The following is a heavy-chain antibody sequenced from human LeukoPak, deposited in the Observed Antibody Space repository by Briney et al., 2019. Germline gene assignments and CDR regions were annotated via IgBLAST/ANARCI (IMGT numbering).Heavy chain of an antibody. Sequence: GGSLRHSCAASGFTFSRYAMNWVRQAPGKGLEWGSYINTDSSDIHYADSVKGRFTISRDNARNTLYLQLSSLRAEDSAVYYCARDTFHPGLIDSWGQGTLVTVSS. CDR2: INTDSSDI. V-gene: IGHV3-21*05. CDR1: GFTFSRYA. J-gene: IGHJ4*02. CDR3: ARDTFHPGLIDS. D-gene: IGHD2-21*01.